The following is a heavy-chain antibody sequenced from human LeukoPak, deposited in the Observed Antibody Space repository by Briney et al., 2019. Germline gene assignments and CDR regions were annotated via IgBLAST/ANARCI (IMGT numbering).Heavy chain of an antibody. D-gene: IGHD4-17*01. CDR2: IYYSGST. CDR1: GGSISSSSYY. CDR3: ARGDGDWYYFDY. V-gene: IGHV4-39*07. Sequence: SETLSLTCTVSGGSISSSSYYWGWIRQPPGKGLEWIGSIYYSGSTYYNPSLKSRVTISVDTSKNQFSLKLSSVTAADTAVYYCARGDGDWYYFDYWGQGTLVTVSS. J-gene: IGHJ4*02.